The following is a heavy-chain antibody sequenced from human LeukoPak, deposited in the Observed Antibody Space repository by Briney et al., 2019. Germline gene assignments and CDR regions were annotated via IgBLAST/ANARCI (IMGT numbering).Heavy chain of an antibody. J-gene: IGHJ6*03. Sequence: ASVKVSCKASGYTFTSYYMHWVRQAPGQGLEWMGIINPSGGSTSYAQKFQDRVTITTDASTSTVYMELTSLRSEDTAVYYCARTPQHSYYYYNMDVWGKGTTVTVAS. CDR1: GYTFTSYY. CDR3: ARTPQHSYYYYNMDV. D-gene: IGHD5-18*01. V-gene: IGHV1-46*01. CDR2: INPSGGST.